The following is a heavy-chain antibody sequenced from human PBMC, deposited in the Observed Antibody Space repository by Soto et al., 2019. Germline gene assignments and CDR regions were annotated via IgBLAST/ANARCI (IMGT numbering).Heavy chain of an antibody. CDR2: IIPIFGTA. CDR3: ARINSRLVFGNWFDP. V-gene: IGHV1-69*01. J-gene: IGHJ5*02. Sequence: QVQLVQSGAEVKKPGSSVKVSCKASGGTFSSYAISWVRQAPGQGLEWMGGIIPIFGTANYAQKFQGRVTSTADESTSTAYMERSSLRAEDTAVYYCARINSRLVFGNWFDPWGQGTLVTVAA. D-gene: IGHD3-16*01. CDR1: GGTFSSYA.